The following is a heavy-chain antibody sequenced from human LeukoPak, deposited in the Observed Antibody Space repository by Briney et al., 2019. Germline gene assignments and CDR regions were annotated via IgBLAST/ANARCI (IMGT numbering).Heavy chain of an antibody. CDR3: AKVASHYFDTNWAGYFDS. Sequence: TGGSLRLSCAASGFTFSSYSMNWVRQAPGKGLEWVSSISSSSSYIYYADSVKGRFTISRDNAKNSLYLQMNSLRAEDTAIYYCAKVASHYFDTNWAGYFDSWGQGALVTVPS. J-gene: IGHJ4*02. V-gene: IGHV3-21*04. D-gene: IGHD3-22*01. CDR1: GFTFSSYS. CDR2: ISSSSSYI.